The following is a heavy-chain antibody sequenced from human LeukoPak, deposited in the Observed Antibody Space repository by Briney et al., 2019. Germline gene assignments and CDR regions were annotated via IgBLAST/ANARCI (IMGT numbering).Heavy chain of an antibody. CDR3: ARDATGISFYDY. J-gene: IGHJ4*02. CDR1: GFTFSNYW. Sequence: GGSLRLSCAASGFTFSNYWMNWVRQAPGKGLECVGNIKEDGSEKSYVDSVLGRFTVSRDNAKNSLILQMNSLRAEDTAVYYCARDATGISFYDYWGQRTLVTVSS. CDR2: IKEDGSEK. V-gene: IGHV3-7*01. D-gene: IGHD3-10*01.